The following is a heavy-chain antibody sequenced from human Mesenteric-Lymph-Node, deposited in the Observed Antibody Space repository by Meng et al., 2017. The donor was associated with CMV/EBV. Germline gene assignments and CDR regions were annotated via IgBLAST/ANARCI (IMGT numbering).Heavy chain of an antibody. J-gene: IGHJ4*02. CDR2: ISWNSGSI. V-gene: IGHV3-9*01. CDR3: TKADYQLLPGFFDN. D-gene: IGHD2-2*01. CDR1: GFNFHDHA. Sequence: LSLTCAASGFNFHDHAMNWVRQAPGKGLEWISGISWNSGSIDYVDSVKGQFTISRDNAKNFLYLQMDSLRAEDTALYYCTKADYQLLPGFFDNWGQGTLVTVSS.